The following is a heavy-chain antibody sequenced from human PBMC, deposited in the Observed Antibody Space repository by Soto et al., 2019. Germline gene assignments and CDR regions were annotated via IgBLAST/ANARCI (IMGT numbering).Heavy chain of an antibody. V-gene: IGHV4-59*08. J-gene: IGHJ5*02. CDR1: GGSISSYY. CDR3: ARHPRLPTYTKHANNWFDP. D-gene: IGHD3-16*01. Sequence: SETLSLTCTVSGGSISSYYWSWIRQPPGKGLEWIGNIYYSGSTNYNPSLKSRGTITIDTSKNQFSLTLSSVTAAATAVSYCARHPRLPTYTKHANNWFDPWGQGTLVTVSS. CDR2: IYYSGST.